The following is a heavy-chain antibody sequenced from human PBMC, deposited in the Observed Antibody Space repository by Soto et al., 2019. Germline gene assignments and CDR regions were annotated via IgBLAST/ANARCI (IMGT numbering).Heavy chain of an antibody. CDR2: IYYSGST. CDR1: GGSISSGGYY. Sequence: SETLSLTCTVSGGSISSGGYYWSWIRQHPGKGLEWIGYIYYSGSTYYNPSLKSRVTISVDTSKNQFSLKLSSVTAADTAVYYCARYSVVVAARRTPNGDAFDIWGQGTMVTVSS. D-gene: IGHD2-15*01. V-gene: IGHV4-31*03. J-gene: IGHJ3*02. CDR3: ARYSVVVAARRTPNGDAFDI.